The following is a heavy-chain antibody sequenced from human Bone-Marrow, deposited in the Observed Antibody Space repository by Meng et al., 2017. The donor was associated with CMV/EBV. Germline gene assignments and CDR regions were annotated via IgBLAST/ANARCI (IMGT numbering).Heavy chain of an antibody. V-gene: IGHV3-74*01. D-gene: IGHD1-14*01. CDR3: SRTTYYYYGMDV. CDR2: INSDGSST. J-gene: IGHJ6*02. CDR1: GFTFSSYW. Sequence: GESLKISCAASGFTFSSYWMHWVRQAPGKGLVWVSRINSDGSSTSYADSVKGRFTISRDNAKNTLYLQMNSLRAEDTAVYYCSRTTYYYYGMDVWGQGNTVTVSS.